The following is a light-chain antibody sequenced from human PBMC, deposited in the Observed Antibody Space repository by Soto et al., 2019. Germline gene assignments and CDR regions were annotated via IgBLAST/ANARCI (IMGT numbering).Light chain of an antibody. CDR3: ATWDDSLSGAV. CDR1: SSNIGSNT. Sequence: QSVLTQPPSASGTPGQRVTISCSGSSSNIGSNTVNWYRQLPGTAPKLLIYTNNQRPSGVPDRFSGSKSGTSASLAISGLQSEDEAEYNCATWDDSLSGAVFGGGTKLTVL. CDR2: TNN. V-gene: IGLV1-44*01. J-gene: IGLJ2*01.